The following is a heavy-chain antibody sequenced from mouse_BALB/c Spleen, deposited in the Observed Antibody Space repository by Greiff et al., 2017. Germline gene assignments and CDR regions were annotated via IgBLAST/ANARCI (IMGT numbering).Heavy chain of an antibody. J-gene: IGHJ4*01. V-gene: IGHV1S137*01. CDR3: ARETTVVARGAMDY. CDR2: ISTYYGDA. Sequence: QVQLKQSGAELVRPGVSVKISCKGSGYTFTDYAMHWVKQSHAKSLEWIGVISTYYGDASYNQKFKGKATMTVDKSSSTAYMELARLTSEDSAIYYCARETTVVARGAMDYWGQGTSVTVSS. CDR1: GYTFTDYA. D-gene: IGHD1-1*01.